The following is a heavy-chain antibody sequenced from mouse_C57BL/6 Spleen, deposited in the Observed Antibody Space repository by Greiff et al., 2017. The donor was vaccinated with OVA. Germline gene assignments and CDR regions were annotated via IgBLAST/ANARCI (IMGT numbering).Heavy chain of an antibody. V-gene: IGHV1-81*01. Sequence: VQLQESGAELARPGASVKLSCKASGYTFTSYGISWVKQRTGQGLEWIGEIYPRSGNTYYNEKFKGKATLTADKSSSTAYMELRSLTSEDSAVYFCARYSSEWYFDVWGTGTTVTVSS. CDR1: GYTFTSYG. J-gene: IGHJ1*03. D-gene: IGHD2-5*01. CDR2: IYPRSGNT. CDR3: ARYSSEWYFDV.